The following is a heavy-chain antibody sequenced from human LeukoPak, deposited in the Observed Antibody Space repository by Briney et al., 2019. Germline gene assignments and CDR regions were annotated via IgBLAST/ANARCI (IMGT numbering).Heavy chain of an antibody. V-gene: IGHV3-9*01. D-gene: IGHD2-21*02. CDR3: AKDTNDYYFYAFDI. CDR2: ISWNSGSI. J-gene: IGHJ3*02. CDR1: GFTFDDYA. Sequence: PGGSLRLSCAASGFTFDDYAMHWVRQAPGKGLEWVSGISWNSGSIGYADSVKGRFTISRDNAKNSLYLQMNSLRAEDTALYYCAKDTNDYYFYAFDIWGQGTMVTVSS.